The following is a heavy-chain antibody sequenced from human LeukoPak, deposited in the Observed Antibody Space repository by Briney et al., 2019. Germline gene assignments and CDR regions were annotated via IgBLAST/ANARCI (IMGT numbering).Heavy chain of an antibody. CDR1: GYTFTGYY. V-gene: IGHV1-2*02. J-gene: IGHJ4*02. Sequence: ASVKVSCTASGYTFTGYYMHWVRQAPGQGLEWMGWINPYSGGANYAQKFQGRATMTRDTSISTAYLELSRLKSDDPAVYYCASEFSATNYWGQGTLVTVSS. CDR2: INPYSGGA. D-gene: IGHD5-24*01. CDR3: ASEFSATNY.